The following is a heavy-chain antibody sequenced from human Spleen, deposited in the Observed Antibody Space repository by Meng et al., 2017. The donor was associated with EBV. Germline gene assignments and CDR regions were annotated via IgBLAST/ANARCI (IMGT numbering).Heavy chain of an antibody. V-gene: IGHV3-21*01. CDR3: SRNGGKYGSGGWFDL. Sequence: EGQLGGSGGGLIQPGWSLRLSCAASGFIVSSNYMSWVRQAPGKGPEWVSSISSSSSSIYYADSAKGRFTISRDNAKNSLYLQINGLRAEDTALYYCSRNGGKYGSGGWFDLWGQGTLVTVSS. J-gene: IGHJ4*02. CDR2: ISSSSSSI. CDR1: GFIVSSNY. D-gene: IGHD3-10*01.